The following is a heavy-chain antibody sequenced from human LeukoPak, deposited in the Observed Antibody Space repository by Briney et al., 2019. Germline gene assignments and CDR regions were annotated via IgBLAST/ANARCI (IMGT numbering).Heavy chain of an antibody. V-gene: IGHV4-59*08. CDR2: IYYSGST. Sequence: PSETLSLTCTVSGGSISSYYWSWIRQPPGKGLEWIGYIYYSGSTNYNPSLKSRVTISVDTSKNQFSLKLSSVTAADTAVYYCARHTDSGSRHDALDIWGQGTMVTVSS. CDR1: GGSISSYY. CDR3: ARHTDSGSRHDALDI. J-gene: IGHJ3*02. D-gene: IGHD1-26*01.